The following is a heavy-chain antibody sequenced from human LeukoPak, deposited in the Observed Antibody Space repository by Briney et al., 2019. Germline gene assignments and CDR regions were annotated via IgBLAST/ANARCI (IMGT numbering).Heavy chain of an antibody. V-gene: IGHV3-30*18. CDR2: ISYDENNK. Sequence: PGRSLRLSCAASGFTFTNFAMHWVRQAPGKGLEWVAVISYDENNKYYADSVKGRFTISRDNSKNTLYLQMNSLRAEDTAVYYCTKDRDTAFDIWGQGTMVTVS. J-gene: IGHJ3*02. D-gene: IGHD5-18*01. CDR1: GFTFTNFA. CDR3: TKDRDTAFDI.